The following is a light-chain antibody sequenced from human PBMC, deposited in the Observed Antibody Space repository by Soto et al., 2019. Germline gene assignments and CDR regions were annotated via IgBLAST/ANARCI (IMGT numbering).Light chain of an antibody. Sequence: QSVLTQPPSASGSPGQSVTISCTGTSSDVGGYNFVSWYQQHPGKAPKLIIYEVNKRPSGVSNRFSGSKSGNTASLTISGLQAEDEADYYCSSYTSSSTRVFGGGTKLTVL. V-gene: IGLV2-14*01. J-gene: IGLJ3*02. CDR3: SSYTSSSTRV. CDR2: EVN. CDR1: SSDVGGYNF.